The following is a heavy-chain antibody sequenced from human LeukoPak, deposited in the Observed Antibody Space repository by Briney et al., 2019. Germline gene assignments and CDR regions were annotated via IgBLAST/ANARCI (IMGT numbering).Heavy chain of an antibody. Sequence: GGSLRLSCAASGFTVSSNYMSWVRQAPGKGLEWVSVIYSGGSTYYADSVKGRFTISRDNSKNTLYLQMNSLRAEDTAVYYCEREALFHYDYWGQGTLVTVSS. V-gene: IGHV3-66*02. CDR1: GFTVSSNY. CDR3: EREALFHYDY. J-gene: IGHJ4*02. D-gene: IGHD3-3*01. CDR2: IYSGGST.